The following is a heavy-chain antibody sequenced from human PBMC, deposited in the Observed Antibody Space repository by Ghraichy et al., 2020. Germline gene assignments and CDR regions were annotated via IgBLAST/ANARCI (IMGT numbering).Heavy chain of an antibody. CDR3: AKDRPYYYDSSGYFTDY. Sequence: GGSLRLSCAASGFTFSSYGMHWVRQAPGKGLEWVAFIRYDGSNKYYADSVKGRFTISRDNSKNTLYLQMNSLRAEDTAVYYCAKDRPYYYDSSGYFTDYWGQGTLVTVSS. CDR1: GFTFSSYG. J-gene: IGHJ4*02. V-gene: IGHV3-30*02. D-gene: IGHD3-22*01. CDR2: IRYDGSNK.